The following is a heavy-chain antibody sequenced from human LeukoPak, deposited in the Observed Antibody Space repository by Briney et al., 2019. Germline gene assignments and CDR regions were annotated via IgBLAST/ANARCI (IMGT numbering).Heavy chain of an antibody. D-gene: IGHD4-17*01. J-gene: IGHJ4*02. Sequence: GGSLRLSCAASGFTFSSYEMNWVRQAPGKGLEWVSIISSGSSAIFSADALKGRFTISRDDAKNLLYLDMNSLRAEDTAVYYCARGHTAVTRHFDFWGQGTLVTVSS. CDR3: ARGHTAVTRHFDF. V-gene: IGHV3-21*01. CDR2: ISSGSSAI. CDR1: GFTFSSYE.